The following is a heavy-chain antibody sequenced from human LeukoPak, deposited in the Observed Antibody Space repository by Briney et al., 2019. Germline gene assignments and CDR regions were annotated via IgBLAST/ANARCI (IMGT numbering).Heavy chain of an antibody. V-gene: IGHV1-8*01. CDR3: ARGGRSNLWGDWFAP. CDR1: GYTFTSYD. J-gene: IGHJ5*02. CDR2: MNPNSGNT. Sequence: ASVKVSCKASGYTFTSYDINWVRQATGQGLEWMGWMNPNSGNTGYAQKFQGRVTMTRNTSISTAYMELRSLRSEDTAVYYCARGGRSNLWGDWFAPWGQGTLVTVPS. D-gene: IGHD3-10*01.